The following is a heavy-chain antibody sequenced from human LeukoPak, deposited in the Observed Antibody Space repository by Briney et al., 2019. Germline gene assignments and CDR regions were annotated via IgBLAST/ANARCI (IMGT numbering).Heavy chain of an antibody. CDR2: MDSDGSTT. Sequence: GGSLRLSCADSGFTFSPFWMHWVRQAPGKGLVWVSHMDSDGSTTLYADSVKGRFTISRDNARNTLYLQMNNLRVEDTAVYFCARDRGHPDAFNIWGHGTMVTVSS. V-gene: IGHV3-74*01. CDR3: ARDRGHPDAFNI. J-gene: IGHJ3*02. D-gene: IGHD5-12*01. CDR1: GFTFSPFW.